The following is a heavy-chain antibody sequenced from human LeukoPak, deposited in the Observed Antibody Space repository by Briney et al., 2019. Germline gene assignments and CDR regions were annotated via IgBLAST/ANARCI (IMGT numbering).Heavy chain of an antibody. CDR1: GFTFSSCA. Sequence: GGSLRLSCAASGFTFSSCAMSWVRQAPGKGLEWVSAISGSGGSTYYADSVKGRFTISRDNAKNSLYLQMNSLRAEDTAVYYCARGYYDSSGYLNYFDYWGQGTLVTVSS. V-gene: IGHV3-23*01. CDR3: ARGYYDSSGYLNYFDY. CDR2: ISGSGGST. J-gene: IGHJ4*02. D-gene: IGHD3-22*01.